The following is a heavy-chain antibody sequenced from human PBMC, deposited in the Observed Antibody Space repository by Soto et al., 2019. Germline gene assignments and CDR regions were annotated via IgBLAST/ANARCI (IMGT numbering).Heavy chain of an antibody. J-gene: IGHJ5*02. D-gene: IGHD6-6*01. CDR1: GGSISSGGYY. CDR2: IYYSGST. V-gene: IGHV4-31*03. CDR3: AREDGSSNWFDP. Sequence: QVRLQESGPGLLKPSQTLSLTCTVSGGSISSGGYYWSWIRQHPGKGLEWIGYIYYSGSTYYNPSLKSRVTISVDTSKNQFSLKLSSVTAADTAVYYCAREDGSSNWFDPWGQGTLVTVSS.